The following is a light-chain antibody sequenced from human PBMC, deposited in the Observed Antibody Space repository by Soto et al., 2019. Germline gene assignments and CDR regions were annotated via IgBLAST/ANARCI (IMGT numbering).Light chain of an antibody. CDR3: QQYKKWPT. Sequence: EIVMTQSPSTLSVSPWDRATLSCRASQSVRSNLAWYQQKPGQAPRLLIYGASTRATGIPARFSGSGSGTEFTLTISSLQSEDFAVYYCQQYKKWPTFGGGTKVDI. J-gene: IGKJ4*01. CDR2: GAS. CDR1: QSVRSN. V-gene: IGKV3-15*01.